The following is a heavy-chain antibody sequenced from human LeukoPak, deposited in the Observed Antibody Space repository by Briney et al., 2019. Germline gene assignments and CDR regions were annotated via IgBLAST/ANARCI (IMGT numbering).Heavy chain of an antibody. CDR2: ISSNNRYI. V-gene: IGHV3-21*01. Sequence: GGSLRLSCAASGFTFSTYSMNWVRQAPGKGLEWVSSISSNNRYIYYADSVKGRFTISRDNAKNSLYLQMNSLRAEDTAVYYCARDFYVRYCSGGSCYSEPDYWGQGALVTVSS. CDR1: GFTFSTYS. J-gene: IGHJ4*02. D-gene: IGHD2-15*01. CDR3: ARDFYVRYCSGGSCYSEPDY.